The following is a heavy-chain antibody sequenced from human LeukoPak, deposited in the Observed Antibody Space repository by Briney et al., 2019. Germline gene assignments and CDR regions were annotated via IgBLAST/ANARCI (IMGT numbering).Heavy chain of an antibody. Sequence: GGSLRLSCAASGFTFSSYAMHWVRQAPGKGLEWVAVISYDGSNKYYADSVKGRFTISRDNSENTLYLQMNSLRAEDTAVYYCARDPVKYYGSGSSFDYWGQGTLVTVSS. CDR2: ISYDGSNK. V-gene: IGHV3-30*04. CDR3: ARDPVKYYGSGSSFDY. J-gene: IGHJ4*02. CDR1: GFTFSSYA. D-gene: IGHD3-10*01.